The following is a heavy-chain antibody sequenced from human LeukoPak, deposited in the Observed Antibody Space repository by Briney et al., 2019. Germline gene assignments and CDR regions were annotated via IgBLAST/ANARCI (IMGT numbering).Heavy chain of an antibody. V-gene: IGHV1-69*04. CDR3: AGGEITAMVTLFDY. Sequence: SSVKVSFKASGGTFISYAISWVRQAPGQGREWMGRIIPILGIANYAQKFQGRVTITADKSTSTAYMELSSLRSEDTAVYYCAGGEITAMVTLFDYWGQGTLVTVSS. CDR1: GGTFISYA. D-gene: IGHD5-18*01. CDR2: IIPILGIA. J-gene: IGHJ4*02.